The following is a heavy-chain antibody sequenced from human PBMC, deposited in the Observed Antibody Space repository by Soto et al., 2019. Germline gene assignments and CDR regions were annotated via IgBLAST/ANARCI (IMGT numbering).Heavy chain of an antibody. Sequence: QVQLVQSGAEVKKSGSSVKVSCKASGGTFSSYRINWLRQAPGQGLEWVGGIVPIRRTADYAQKFQGRVTITAEESARTSYMELRSLKSQDTAVYYCVRDSGAKLSSSWGQGTLVTVSS. J-gene: IGHJ4*02. CDR3: VRDSGAKLSSS. CDR2: IVPIRRTA. CDR1: GGTFSSYR. D-gene: IGHD6-13*01. V-gene: IGHV1-69*01.